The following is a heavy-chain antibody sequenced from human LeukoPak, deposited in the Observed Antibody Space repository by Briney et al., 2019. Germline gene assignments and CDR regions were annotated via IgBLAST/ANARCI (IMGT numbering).Heavy chain of an antibody. CDR1: GGSFSGYY. J-gene: IGHJ6*03. CDR2: INHGGST. Sequence: SETLSLTCAVYGGSFSGYYWSWIRQPPGKGLEWIGEINHGGSTNYNPSLKSRVTISVDTSKNQFSLKLSSVTAADTAVYYCARGISWENYYYYYMDVWGKGTTVTVSS. D-gene: IGHD1-26*01. V-gene: IGHV4-34*01. CDR3: ARGISWENYYYYYMDV.